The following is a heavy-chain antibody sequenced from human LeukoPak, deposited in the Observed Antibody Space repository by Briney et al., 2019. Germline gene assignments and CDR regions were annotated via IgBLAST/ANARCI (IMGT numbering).Heavy chain of an antibody. V-gene: IGHV4-4*02. CDR1: GGSISSSNW. D-gene: IGHD2-21*02. CDR3: ARDCGGDCYHTRPYYFDY. CDR2: IYHSGST. Sequence: SETLSLTCAVSGGSISSSNWWSWVRQPPGKGLEWIGEIYHSGSTNYNPSLKSRVTISVDKSKNQFSLKLSSVTAADTAVYYCARDCGGDCYHTRPYYFDYWGQGTLVTVSS. J-gene: IGHJ4*02.